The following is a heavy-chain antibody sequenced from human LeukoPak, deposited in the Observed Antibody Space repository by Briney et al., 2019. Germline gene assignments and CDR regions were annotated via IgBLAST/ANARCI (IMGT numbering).Heavy chain of an antibody. V-gene: IGHV1-69*01. CDR2: TIPIFGTA. D-gene: IGHD2-2*01. Sequence: VASVKVSCKASGGTFTSYAISWVRQAPGQGLEWMGRTIPIFGTANYAQKFQGRVTITADESTSTAYMELSSLRSEDTAVYYCAVIVVVPAATSTNWFDPWGQGTLVTVSS. J-gene: IGHJ5*02. CDR3: AVIVVVPAATSTNWFDP. CDR1: GGTFTSYA.